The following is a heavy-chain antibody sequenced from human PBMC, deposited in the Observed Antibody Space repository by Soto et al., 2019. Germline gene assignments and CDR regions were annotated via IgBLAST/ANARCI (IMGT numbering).Heavy chain of an antibody. D-gene: IGHD1-26*01. CDR3: TTWGWGSYLVEGFDY. CDR1: GFTFSNAW. CDR2: IXSKTDGGTT. J-gene: IGHJ4*02. V-gene: IGHV3-15*07. Sequence: EVQLVESGGGLVKPGGXLRLSCAASGFTFSNAWMNWVRQAPGKGLEWVGRIXSKTDGGTTDYAAPVKGRFTISRDDSKNTLYLQMNSLKTEDTAVYYCTTWGWGSYLVEGFDYWGQGTLVTVSS.